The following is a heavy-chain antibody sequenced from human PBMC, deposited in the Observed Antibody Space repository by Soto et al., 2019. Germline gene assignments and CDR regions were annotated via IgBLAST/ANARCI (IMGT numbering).Heavy chain of an antibody. Sequence: GSLRLSCTGSGFTFSAYSMNWVRQPPGKGLEWIGEINHSGSTNYNSSLKSRVTISVDTSKNQFSLKLSSVTAADTSVYYCARSYGDYVTGYYYNGMDVWGQGTTVTVSS. CDR2: INHSGST. CDR3: ARSYGDYVTGYYYNGMDV. V-gene: IGHV4-34*01. D-gene: IGHD4-17*01. J-gene: IGHJ6*02. CDR1: GFTFSAYS.